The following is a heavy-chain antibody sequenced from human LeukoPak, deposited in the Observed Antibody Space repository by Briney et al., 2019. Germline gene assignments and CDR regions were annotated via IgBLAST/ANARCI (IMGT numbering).Heavy chain of an antibody. D-gene: IGHD4-17*01. CDR2: INPSGGST. J-gene: IGHJ3*02. CDR1: GHTFTSYY. Sequence: ASVEVLCKASGHTFTSYYMHWVRQPPGQGLEWMGIINPSGGSTSYAQKFQGRVTMTRDTSTSTVYMELSSLRSEDTAVYYCARDNDSDYEADAFDIGGQGTMVTVSS. CDR3: ARDNDSDYEADAFDI. V-gene: IGHV1-46*01.